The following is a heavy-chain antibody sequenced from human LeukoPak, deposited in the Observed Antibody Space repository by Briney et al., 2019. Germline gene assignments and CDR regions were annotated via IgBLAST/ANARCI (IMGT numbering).Heavy chain of an antibody. D-gene: IGHD3-16*01. J-gene: IGHJ3*02. Sequence: PSETLSLTCTVSGGSITSGDYYWSWIRQPPGKGLEWIGYIYYTGSTYYNPSLKSRVTISVDTSKNQFSLKLSSLTAADTAVYYGARDPHGGGLGDGFDIWGQGTMVTVSS. CDR1: GGSITSGDYY. CDR3: ARDPHGGGLGDGFDI. V-gene: IGHV4-30-4*01. CDR2: IYYTGST.